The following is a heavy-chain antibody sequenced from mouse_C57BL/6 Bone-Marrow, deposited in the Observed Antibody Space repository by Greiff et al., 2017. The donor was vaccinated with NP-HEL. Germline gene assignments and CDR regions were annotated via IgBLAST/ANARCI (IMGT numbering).Heavy chain of an antibody. CDR1: GYTFTSYG. J-gene: IGHJ2*01. CDR2: IYPRSGNT. V-gene: IGHV1-81*01. CDR3: ARDDSSGYFFDY. D-gene: IGHD3-2*02. Sequence: LVESGAELARPGASVKLSCKASGYTFTSYGISWVKQRTGQGLEWIGEIYPRSGNTYYNEKFKGKATLTADKSSSTAYMELRSLTSEDSAVYFCARDDSSGYFFDYWGQGTTLTVSS.